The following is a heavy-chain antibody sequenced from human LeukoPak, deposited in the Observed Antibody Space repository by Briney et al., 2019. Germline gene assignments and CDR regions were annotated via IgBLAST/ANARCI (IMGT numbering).Heavy chain of an antibody. V-gene: IGHV3-30*02. CDR2: ISFDGSNK. CDR3: ATELRIAAAGFDAFDI. CDR1: GFTLSNYG. D-gene: IGHD6-13*01. J-gene: IGHJ3*02. Sequence: GGSLRLSCAASGFTLSNYGMHWVRQAPGKGLEWVAFISFDGSNKYYADSVKGRFTTSRDNSKNTLFLQMNSLRAEDSAVYYCATELRIAAAGFDAFDIWGQGTMVTVSS.